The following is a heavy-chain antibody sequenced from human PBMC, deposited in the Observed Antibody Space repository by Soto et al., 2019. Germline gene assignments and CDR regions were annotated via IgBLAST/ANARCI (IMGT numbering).Heavy chain of an antibody. CDR2: INPSGGST. CDR3: ARDPELWDAFDI. Sequence: ASVKVYCKASGYTFTSYYMHWVRQAPGQGLEWMGIINPSGGSTSYAQKFQGRVTMTRDTSTSTVYMELSSLRSEDTAVYYCARDPELWDAFDIWGQGTMVTVSS. CDR1: GYTFTSYY. V-gene: IGHV1-46*01. J-gene: IGHJ3*02. D-gene: IGHD3-16*01.